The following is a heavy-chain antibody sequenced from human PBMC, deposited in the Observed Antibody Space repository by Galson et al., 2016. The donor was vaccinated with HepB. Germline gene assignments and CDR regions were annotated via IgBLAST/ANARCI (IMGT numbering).Heavy chain of an antibody. J-gene: IGHJ6*02. CDR3: VRNGYDCLDA. CDR2: IYHSVST. Sequence: SETLSLTCAVSGVSISGTNWWSWVRQPPGKGLEWSGEIYHSVSTNYNPSLQSRVTISVVTSKNQFSLNLNSVTAADTALYYCVRNGYDCLDAWGQGTTVTVSS. D-gene: IGHD3-3*01. V-gene: IGHV4-4*02. CDR1: GVSISGTNW.